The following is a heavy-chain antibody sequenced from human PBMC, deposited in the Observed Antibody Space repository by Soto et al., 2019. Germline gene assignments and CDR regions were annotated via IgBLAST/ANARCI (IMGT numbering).Heavy chain of an antibody. CDR3: ARDRGYYDSSGYYPRFDY. J-gene: IGHJ4*02. CDR1: GGTFSSYA. D-gene: IGHD3-22*01. V-gene: IGHV1-69*12. Sequence: QVQLVQSGAEVKKPGSSVKVSCKASGGTFSSYAISWVRQAPGQGLEWMGGIIPIFGTANYAQKFQGRVTITADXXTXTXXMELSSLRSEDTAVYYCARDRGYYDSSGYYPRFDYWGQGTLVTVSS. CDR2: IIPIFGTA.